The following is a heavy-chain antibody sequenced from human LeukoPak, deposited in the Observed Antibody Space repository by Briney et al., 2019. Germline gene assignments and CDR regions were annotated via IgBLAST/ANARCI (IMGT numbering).Heavy chain of an antibody. CDR3: ASGSANWFDP. V-gene: IGHV4-38-2*02. Sequence: SETLSLTCTVSGYSISSGYYWGWIRQPPGKGLEWIGSFYHSGSTYYNPSLKSRVTISVDTSKNRFSLKLSSVTAADTAVYYCASGSANWFDPWGQGTLVTVSS. J-gene: IGHJ5*02. CDR2: FYHSGST. CDR1: GYSISSGYY. D-gene: IGHD1-26*01.